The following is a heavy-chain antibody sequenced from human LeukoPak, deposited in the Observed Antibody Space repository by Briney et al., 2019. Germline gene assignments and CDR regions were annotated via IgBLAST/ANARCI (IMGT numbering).Heavy chain of an antibody. D-gene: IGHD1-26*01. V-gene: IGHV3-30*02. CDR3: AKGKWYVSGSSDDTGAFDI. Sequence: GGSLRLSCAASGFTFSNYGMHWVRQAPGKGLEGVAFIRYDGSNKYYADSVKDRFTIPRDNSKNTLYLQMNSLRAEDTAVYYCAKGKWYVSGSSDDTGAFDIWGQGTMVTVSS. CDR2: IRYDGSNK. CDR1: GFTFSNYG. J-gene: IGHJ3*02.